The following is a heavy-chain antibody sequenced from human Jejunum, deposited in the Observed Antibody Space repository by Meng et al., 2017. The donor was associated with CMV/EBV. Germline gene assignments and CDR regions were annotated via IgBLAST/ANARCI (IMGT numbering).Heavy chain of an antibody. D-gene: IGHD5-18*01. CDR2: IYPNGNT. CDR1: GVSISSYY. Sequence: QVQLKESGPGLVKPSETLSLTRTGAGVSISSYYWSWSRQPAGKGLEWIGRIYPNGNTNYNPSLKSRVTMSIDTSKNQFSLKLTSVTAADTAVYYCARDAPPNNYGWFDPWGQGTLVTVSS. V-gene: IGHV4-4*07. CDR3: ARDAPPNNYGWFDP. J-gene: IGHJ5*02.